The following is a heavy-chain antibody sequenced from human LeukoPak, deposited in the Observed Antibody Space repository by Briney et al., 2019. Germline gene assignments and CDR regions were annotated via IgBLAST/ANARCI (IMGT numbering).Heavy chain of an antibody. Sequence: PSETLSLTCAVYGGSFSGYYWSWIRQPPGEGLEWIGEINHSGSTNYNPSLKSRVTISVDTSKNQFSLKLSSVTAADTAVYYCARRLRFLGYFDYWGQGTLVTVSS. D-gene: IGHD3-3*01. CDR2: INHSGST. V-gene: IGHV4-34*01. CDR3: ARRLRFLGYFDY. J-gene: IGHJ4*02. CDR1: GGSFSGYY.